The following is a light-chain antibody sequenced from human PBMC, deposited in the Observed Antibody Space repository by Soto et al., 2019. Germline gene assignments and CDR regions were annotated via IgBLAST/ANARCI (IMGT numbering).Light chain of an antibody. J-gene: IGKJ2*01. CDR1: QSVGTY. V-gene: IGKV3-11*01. CDR3: QLRSNG. Sequence: EIVVTQSPDTPSFSSREKTTLSCRASQSVGTYLVWYQQKPGQAPRLLIYGASNRATGIPARFSGSGSGTDFTLTISSLEPEDFAVYYCQLRSNGVGQGTKL. CDR2: GAS.